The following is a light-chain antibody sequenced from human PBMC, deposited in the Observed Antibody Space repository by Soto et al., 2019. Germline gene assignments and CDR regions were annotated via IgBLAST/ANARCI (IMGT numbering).Light chain of an antibody. CDR1: QSISTY. J-gene: IGKJ1*01. V-gene: IGKV1-39*01. Sequence: DVQMTQSPSSLSASVDDRVTITCRASQSISTYLNWYQQKPGKAPKLLIYAASSLQSGVPSRFSGSGSGTDFSLTINSLQPEDFATYYCQQSYSTPWTFGQGTKVDIK. CDR3: QQSYSTPWT. CDR2: AAS.